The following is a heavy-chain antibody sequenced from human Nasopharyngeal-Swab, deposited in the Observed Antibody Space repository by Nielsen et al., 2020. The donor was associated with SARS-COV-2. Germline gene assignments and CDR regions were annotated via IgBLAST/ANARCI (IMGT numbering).Heavy chain of an antibody. CDR1: GLTFNIYA. Sequence: GGSLTLPCIASGLTFNIYAMAWVRRTPGRGLQWVSGISASGGSTYYTDSVKGRFAVSRDNSRNTLYLQMHSLRVEDTALYYCAKDDVVRGDAFDIWGQGTMVTVSS. J-gene: IGHJ3*02. CDR2: ISASGGST. CDR3: AKDDVVRGDAFDI. D-gene: IGHD3-10*01. V-gene: IGHV3-23*01.